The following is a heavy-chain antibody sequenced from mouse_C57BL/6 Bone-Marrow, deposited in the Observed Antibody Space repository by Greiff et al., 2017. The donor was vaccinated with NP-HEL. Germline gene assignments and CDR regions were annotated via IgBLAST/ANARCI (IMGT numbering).Heavy chain of an antibody. CDR2: ISDGGSYT. D-gene: IGHD1-1*01. V-gene: IGHV5-4*01. Sequence: EVQGVESGGGLVKPGGSLKLSCAASGFTFSSYAMSWVRQTPEKRLEWVATISDGGSYTYYPDNVKGRFTISRDNAKNNLYLQMSHLKSEDTAMYYCARDYYGILDYWGQGTTLTVSS. CDR1: GFTFSSYA. J-gene: IGHJ2*01. CDR3: ARDYYGILDY.